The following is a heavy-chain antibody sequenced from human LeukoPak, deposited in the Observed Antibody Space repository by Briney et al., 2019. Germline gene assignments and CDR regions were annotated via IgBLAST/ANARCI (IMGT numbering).Heavy chain of an antibody. Sequence: PGGSLRLSCAASEFTFSTYAMHWVRQAPGKGLEWVAFIRYDGTDKYYADSVKGRFTISRDNSRNTLYLHMNSLRPEDTAVYYCATPRGGKLLLDAFDIWGQGTMVTVSS. CDR1: EFTFSTYA. D-gene: IGHD2/OR15-2a*01. CDR3: ATPRGGKLLLDAFDI. CDR2: IRYDGTDK. J-gene: IGHJ3*02. V-gene: IGHV3-30*04.